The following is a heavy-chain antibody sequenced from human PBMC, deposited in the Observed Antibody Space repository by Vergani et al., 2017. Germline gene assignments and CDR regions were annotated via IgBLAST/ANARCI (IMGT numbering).Heavy chain of an antibody. V-gene: IGHV1-8*01. CDR2: MNPTSGNT. J-gene: IGHJ6*03. Sequence: QVQLVQSGAEVKKPGASVTVSCKASGYTFTSYDINWVRQATGQGLEWMGWMNPTSGNTGYAQKSQGRVTMTRNTSISTAYMELSSLGSEDTAVYYCAEEVVRSLGPHYYYYYMDVWGKGTTVTVSS. CDR1: GYTFTSYD. D-gene: IGHD4-17*01. CDR3: AEEVVRSLGPHYYYYYMDV.